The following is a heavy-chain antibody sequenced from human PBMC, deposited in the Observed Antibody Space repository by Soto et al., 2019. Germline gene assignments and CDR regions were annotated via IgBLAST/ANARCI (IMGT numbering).Heavy chain of an antibody. CDR2: ISDGGDST. J-gene: IGHJ3*02. CDR3: AKHSTTYDSWSGAVKGSFDI. D-gene: IGHD3-3*01. CDR1: GFTFSSYA. Sequence: GGSLRLSCAASGFTFSSYALTWVRQAPGKGLEWVSGISDGGDSTHYADSVKGRFTVSRDNSKNTLYLQINSLRAEDTAVYYCAKHSTTYDSWSGAVKGSFDIWGQGTMVTVSS. V-gene: IGHV3-23*01.